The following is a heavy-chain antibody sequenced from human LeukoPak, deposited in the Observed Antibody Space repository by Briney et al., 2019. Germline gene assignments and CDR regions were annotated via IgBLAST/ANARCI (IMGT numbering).Heavy chain of an antibody. CDR1: GFTFSSYE. Sequence: GGSLRLSCAASGFTFSSYEMNWVRQAPGKGLEWVSYISSSGSTIYYADSVKGRLTISRDNAKNSLYLQMNSLRAEDTAVYYCARGHSSGWYRYFQHWGQGTLVTVSS. D-gene: IGHD6-19*01. CDR2: ISSSGSTI. J-gene: IGHJ1*01. CDR3: ARGHSSGWYRYFQH. V-gene: IGHV3-48*03.